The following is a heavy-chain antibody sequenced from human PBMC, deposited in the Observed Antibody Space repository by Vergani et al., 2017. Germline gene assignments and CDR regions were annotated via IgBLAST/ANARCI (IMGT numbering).Heavy chain of an antibody. Sequence: QVQLQQSGPGLVKPSQTLSLTCAISGDSVSSNSAPWNWIRQSPSRGFEWLGRTYYRSKWYNDYAVSVKSRITITPNTSKTQFTLQLNSVTPEDTAVYYCAGGGWGSSNQPRAFDYWGQGTLVTVSS. CDR2: TYYRSKWYN. V-gene: IGHV6-1*01. J-gene: IGHJ4*02. D-gene: IGHD6-6*01. CDR3: AGGGWGSSNQPRAFDY. CDR1: GDSVSSNSAP.